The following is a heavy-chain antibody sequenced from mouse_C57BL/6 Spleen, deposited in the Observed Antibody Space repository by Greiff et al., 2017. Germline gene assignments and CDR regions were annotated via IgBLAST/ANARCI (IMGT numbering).Heavy chain of an antibody. CDR2: INTYTGEP. V-gene: IGHV9-3-1*01. J-gene: IGHJ2*01. CDR3: AREGGYYYFDY. D-gene: IGHD2-3*01. Sequence: QIQLVQSGPELKKPGETVKISCKASGYTFTNYGMSWVKQAPGKGLKWMGWINTYTGEPTYADDFKGRFAFSLETSASTAYLQINNLKNEDTATYFCAREGGYYYFDYWGQGTTLTVSS. CDR1: GYTFTNYG.